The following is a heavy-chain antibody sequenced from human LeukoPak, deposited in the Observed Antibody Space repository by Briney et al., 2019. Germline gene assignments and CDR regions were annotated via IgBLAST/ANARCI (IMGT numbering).Heavy chain of an antibody. Sequence: SETLSLTCTVSGGSISSYYWSWILQLPGKGLEWIGYIYYSGSTNYNPSLKSRVTISVDTSKNQFSLKLSSVTAADTAVYYCARGNVLFDYWGQGTLVTVSS. CDR2: IYYSGST. D-gene: IGHD1-1*01. J-gene: IGHJ4*02. V-gene: IGHV4-59*01. CDR3: ARGNVLFDY. CDR1: GGSISSYY.